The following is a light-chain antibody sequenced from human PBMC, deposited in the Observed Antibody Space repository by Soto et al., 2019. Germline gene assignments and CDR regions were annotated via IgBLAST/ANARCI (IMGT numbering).Light chain of an antibody. Sequence: QSVLTQPPSVSGAPGQRVTISYTGSSSNIGAGYHVHWYQQFPGTAPKLLIYDNTNRPSGVPDRFSGSKSGTSASLAITGLQAGDEADYYCQSYDSSLSGVLFGGGTKLTVL. CDR2: DNT. CDR1: SSNIGAGYH. V-gene: IGLV1-40*01. CDR3: QSYDSSLSGVL. J-gene: IGLJ3*02.